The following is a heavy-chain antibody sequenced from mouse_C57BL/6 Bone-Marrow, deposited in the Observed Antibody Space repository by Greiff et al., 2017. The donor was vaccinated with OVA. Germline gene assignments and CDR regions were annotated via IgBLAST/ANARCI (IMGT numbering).Heavy chain of an antibody. CDR3: VRDYDYDGYWYFDV. CDR2: IRSKSNNYAT. CDR1: GFSFNTYA. D-gene: IGHD2-4*01. V-gene: IGHV10-1*01. J-gene: IGHJ1*03. Sequence: EVQVVESGGGLVQPKGSLKLSCAASGFSFNTYAMNWVRQAPGKGLEWVARIRSKSNNYATYYADSVKDRFTISRDDSESMLYLQMNNLKTEDTAMYYCVRDYDYDGYWYFDVWGTGTTVTVSS.